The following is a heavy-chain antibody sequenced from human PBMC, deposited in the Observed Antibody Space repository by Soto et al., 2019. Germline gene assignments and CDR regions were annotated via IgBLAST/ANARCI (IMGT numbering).Heavy chain of an antibody. V-gene: IGHV1-2*02. CDR3: ARDSELRGHVY. J-gene: IGHJ4*02. CDR1: GYTFTGYY. CDR2: INPKSGAT. D-gene: IGHD1-7*01. Sequence: SVKVSCKASGYTFTGYYMHWVRQAPVQGLEWMGWINPKSGATNYAQKFQGRVTMTRDTSISTAYMGLSRLRSDDTAVYYCARDSELRGHVYGGQGTLVNVSS.